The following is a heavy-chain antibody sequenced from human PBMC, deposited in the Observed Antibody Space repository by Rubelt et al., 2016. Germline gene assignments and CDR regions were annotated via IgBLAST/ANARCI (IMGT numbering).Heavy chain of an antibody. CDR2: IHHNGSS. CDR1: GGSLDNPNW. V-gene: IGHV4-4*02. D-gene: IGHD1-1*01. J-gene: IGHJ6*03. CDR3: VSKSPVGWNHQSLDYFYYMDV. Sequence: SGTLSLTCTVSGGSLDNPNWWTWVRQPPGRGLEWIGEIHHNGSSNSNPPLRNRVTISIERSNNQFSLKLRSVTAADTAVYFCVSKSPVGWNHQSLDYFYYMDVWGKGTTVTVSS.